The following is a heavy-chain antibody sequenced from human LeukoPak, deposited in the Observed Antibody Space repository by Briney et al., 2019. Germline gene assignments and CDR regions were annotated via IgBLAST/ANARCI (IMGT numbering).Heavy chain of an antibody. CDR3: ARDLTPFSSSPPSY. Sequence: GRSRRLSCAASGFSFSSYAMHWVRQAPGKGLEWVAVISYDGSNKYYADSVKGRFTISRDNSKNTLYLQMNSLRAEDTAVYYCARDLTPFSSSPPSYWGQGTLVTVSS. D-gene: IGHD6-6*01. J-gene: IGHJ4*02. V-gene: IGHV3-30-3*01. CDR1: GFSFSSYA. CDR2: ISYDGSNK.